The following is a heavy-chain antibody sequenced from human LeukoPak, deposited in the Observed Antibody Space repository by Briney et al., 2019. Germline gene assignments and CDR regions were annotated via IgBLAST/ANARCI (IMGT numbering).Heavy chain of an antibody. CDR1: GYTFTGYY. Sequence: ASVKVSCKASGYTFTGYYMHWVRQAPGQGLEWMGWINPNSGGTNYAQKFQGWVTMTRDTSISTAYMELSRLRSDDTAVYYCGRERIAVAGTTYYYYYGMDVWGQGTTVTVSS. CDR3: GRERIAVAGTTYYYYYGMDV. D-gene: IGHD6-19*01. CDR2: INPNSGGT. V-gene: IGHV1-2*04. J-gene: IGHJ6*02.